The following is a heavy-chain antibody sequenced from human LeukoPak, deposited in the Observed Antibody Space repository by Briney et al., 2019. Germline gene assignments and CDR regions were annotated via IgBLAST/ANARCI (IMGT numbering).Heavy chain of an antibody. Sequence: GGSLRLSCAASGFTFSSYSMNWVRQAPGKGLEWVSSISSSSSYIYYADSVKGRFTISRDNAKNSLYLQMNSLRAEDTAVYYCARYRRYSLHRDAHYFDYWGQGTLVTVSS. CDR2: ISSSSSYI. CDR3: ARYRRYSLHRDAHYFDY. CDR1: GFTFSSYS. D-gene: IGHD2-15*01. J-gene: IGHJ4*02. V-gene: IGHV3-21*01.